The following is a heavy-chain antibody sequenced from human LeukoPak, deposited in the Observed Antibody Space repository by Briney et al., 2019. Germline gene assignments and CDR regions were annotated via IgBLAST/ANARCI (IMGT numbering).Heavy chain of an antibody. D-gene: IGHD3-22*01. J-gene: IGHJ4*02. CDR1: GFTFSSYE. CDR3: ARAPSPYYYGSSGYYFGY. Sequence: GGSLRLSCAASGFTFSSYEMNWVRQAPGKGLEWVSYISSSGSTIYYADSVKGRFTISRDNAKNSLYLQMNSLRAEDTAVYYCARAPSPYYYGSSGYYFGYWDQGTLVTVSS. CDR2: ISSSGSTI. V-gene: IGHV3-48*03.